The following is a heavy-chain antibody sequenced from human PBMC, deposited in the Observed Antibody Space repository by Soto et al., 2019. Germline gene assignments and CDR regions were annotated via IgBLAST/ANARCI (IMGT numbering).Heavy chain of an antibody. CDR3: ARGYCTNGVCPNYGSGSYYSRKYNWFDP. D-gene: IGHD3-10*01. CDR2: INHSGST. J-gene: IGHJ5*02. V-gene: IGHV4-34*01. Sequence: SETLSLTCAVYGGSFSGYYWSWIRQPPGKGLEWIGEINHSGSTNYNPSLKIRVTISVDTSKNQFSLKLSSVTAADTAVYYCARGYCTNGVCPNYGSGSYYSRKYNWFDPWGQGTLVTVSS. CDR1: GGSFSGYY.